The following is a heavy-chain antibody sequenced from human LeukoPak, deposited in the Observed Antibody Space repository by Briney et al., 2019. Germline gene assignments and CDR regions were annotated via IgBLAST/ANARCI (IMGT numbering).Heavy chain of an antibody. V-gene: IGHV4-59*12. D-gene: IGHD3-9*01. Sequence: SETLSLTCAVSGVSISSYFWSWIRQPPGQGLEWIGYIYHSGSTHYNPSLKSRVTISVDTSKNQFSLKLSSVTAADTAVYYCAREGGLRYFDWLFDYFDYWGQGTLVTVSS. CDR2: IYHSGST. CDR1: GVSISSYF. J-gene: IGHJ4*02. CDR3: AREGGLRYFDWLFDYFDY.